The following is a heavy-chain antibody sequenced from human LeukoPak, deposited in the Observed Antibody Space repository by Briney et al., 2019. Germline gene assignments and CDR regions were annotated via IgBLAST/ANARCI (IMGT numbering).Heavy chain of an antibody. CDR2: ISGSSSSI. Sequence: PGGSLSLSCAASGFTFSSYSMFWVRQAPGKGLEWVSYISGSSSSIYYADSVKGRLTISRDNAKNSLYLQMNSLRAEDTAVYYCASGRGYWGQGTLVTVSS. CDR3: ASGRGY. V-gene: IGHV3-48*01. J-gene: IGHJ4*02. CDR1: GFTFSSYS. D-gene: IGHD2-15*01.